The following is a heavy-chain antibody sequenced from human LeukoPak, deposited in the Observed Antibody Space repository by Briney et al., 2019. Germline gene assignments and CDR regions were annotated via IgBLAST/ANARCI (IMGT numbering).Heavy chain of an antibody. CDR1: GFTIAGFA. Sequence: RGSLRLSCAASGFTIAGFAITWVRQAPGNGLESLSSIGSDYKTHYSESVKGRFAISRDNSQSTVFLQMNSLRAEDAALYYCAKDLHYDVAMDVWGQGTAVTVSS. D-gene: IGHD3-3*01. J-gene: IGHJ6*02. CDR3: AKDLHYDVAMDV. V-gene: IGHV3-23*01. CDR2: IGSDYKT.